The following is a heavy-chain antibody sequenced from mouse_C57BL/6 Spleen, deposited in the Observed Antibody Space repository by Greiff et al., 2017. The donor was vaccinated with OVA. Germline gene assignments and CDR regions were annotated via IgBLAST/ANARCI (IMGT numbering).Heavy chain of an antibody. CDR2: INPSNGGT. CDR1: GYTFTSYW. V-gene: IGHV1-53*01. J-gene: IGHJ1*03. D-gene: IGHD2-2*01. Sequence: QVQLQQPGTELVKPGASVKLSCKASGYTFTSYWMHWVKQRPGQGLEWIGNINPSNGGTNYNEKFKSKATLTVDRASSTAYMQLSSLTSEDSAVYNCARSRGYDWYFDVWGTGTTVTVSS. CDR3: ARSRGYDWYFDV.